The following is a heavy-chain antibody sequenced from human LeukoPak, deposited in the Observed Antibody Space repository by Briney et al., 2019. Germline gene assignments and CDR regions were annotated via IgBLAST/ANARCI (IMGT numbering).Heavy chain of an antibody. CDR3: TTGFSTGN. J-gene: IGHJ4*02. CDR2: IKSKTDRGTT. Sequence: GGSLRLSCVVSGFTFSDAWMSWVRQAPGKELEWVGRIKSKTDRGTTDYAAPVKGRFTISRDDSKNTLYLQMNSLKIEDTAVYYCTTGFSTGNWGQGTLVTVSS. D-gene: IGHD4-17*01. CDR1: GFTFSDAW. V-gene: IGHV3-15*01.